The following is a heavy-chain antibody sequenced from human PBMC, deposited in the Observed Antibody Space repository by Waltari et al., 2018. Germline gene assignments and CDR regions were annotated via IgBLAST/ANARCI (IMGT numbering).Heavy chain of an antibody. CDR3: AKAVCSSTSCSIDY. CDR2: ISWNSGSI. D-gene: IGHD2-2*01. CDR1: GFTLDDYA. J-gene: IGHJ4*02. V-gene: IGHV3-9*03. Sequence: EVQLVESGGGLVQPGRSLRLSCAASGFTLDDYAMHWVRQAPGKGLEWVSGISWNSGSIGYADSVKGRFTISRDNANNSLYLQMNSLRAEDMALYYCAKAVCSSTSCSIDYWGQGTLVTVSS.